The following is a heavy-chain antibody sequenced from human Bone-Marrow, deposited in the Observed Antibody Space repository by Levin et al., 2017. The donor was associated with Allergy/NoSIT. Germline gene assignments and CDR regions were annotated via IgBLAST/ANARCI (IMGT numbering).Heavy chain of an antibody. Sequence: GGSLRLSCAASGFTFSSYAMSWVRQAPGKGLEWVSAISGSGGSTYYADSVKGRFTISRDNSKNTLYLQMNSLRAEDTAVYYCAKDIWAYYYDSSGYYSDYWGQGTLVTVSS. V-gene: IGHV3-23*01. J-gene: IGHJ4*02. CDR1: GFTFSSYA. D-gene: IGHD3-22*01. CDR3: AKDIWAYYYDSSGYYSDY. CDR2: ISGSGGST.